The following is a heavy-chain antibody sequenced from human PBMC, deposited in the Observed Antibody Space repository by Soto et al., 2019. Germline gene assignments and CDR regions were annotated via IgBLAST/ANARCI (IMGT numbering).Heavy chain of an antibody. V-gene: IGHV3-48*03. D-gene: IGHD5-18*01. CDR1: GFTFSSYE. CDR2: ISSSGSTI. J-gene: IGHJ6*02. Sequence: GGSLRLSCAASGFTFSSYEMNWVRQAPGKGLEWVSYISSSGSTIYYADSVKGRFAISRDNAKNSLYLQMNSLRAEDTAVYYCARDNTGGYYYYGMDVWGQGTTVTVSS. CDR3: ARDNTGGYYYYGMDV.